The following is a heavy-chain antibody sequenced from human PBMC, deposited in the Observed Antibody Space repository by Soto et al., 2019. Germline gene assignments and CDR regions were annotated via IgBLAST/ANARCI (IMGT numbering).Heavy chain of an antibody. J-gene: IGHJ6*02. CDR1: GYTFTSYG. CDR2: ISAYNGNT. CDR3: ARDANEGSSWYYYYYGMDV. Sequence: ASVKVSSKASGYTFTSYGMRWVRQAPGQGLEWMGWISAYNGNTNYAQKLQGRVTMTTDTSTSTAYMELRSLRSDDTAVYYCARDANEGSSWYYYYYGMDVWGQGTTVTVSS. V-gene: IGHV1-18*04. D-gene: IGHD6-13*01.